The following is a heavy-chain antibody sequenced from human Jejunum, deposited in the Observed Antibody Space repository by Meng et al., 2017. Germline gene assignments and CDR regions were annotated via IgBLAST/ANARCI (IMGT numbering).Heavy chain of an antibody. J-gene: IGHJ2*01. V-gene: IGHV4-4*02. CDR3: ARADYVRYFDL. Sequence: QVQRQESGPVLVKPSDTLSLPCSVSGGSIESNNWWTWIHQPPGQGLEWIGEVYHSGSTHYNPSLQSRVTISIDNSKNRFSLSLNSVTAADTAIYYCARADYVRYFDLWGRGTLVTVSS. CDR2: VYHSGST. D-gene: IGHD3-10*02. CDR1: GGSIESNNW.